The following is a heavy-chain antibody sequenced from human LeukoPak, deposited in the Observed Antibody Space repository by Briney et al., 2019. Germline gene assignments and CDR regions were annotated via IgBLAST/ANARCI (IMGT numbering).Heavy chain of an antibody. V-gene: IGHV4-59*01. J-gene: IGHJ4*02. Sequence: PSETLSLTCTVSGGSINSYYWSWIRQPPGKGLEWIGCLYYSGSTDYNPSLKSRVTISVDTSKNQFSLRLSSVTAADTAVYYCARGRANFDYWGQGTLVTVSS. CDR3: ARGRANFDY. CDR1: GGSINSYY. CDR2: LYYSGST.